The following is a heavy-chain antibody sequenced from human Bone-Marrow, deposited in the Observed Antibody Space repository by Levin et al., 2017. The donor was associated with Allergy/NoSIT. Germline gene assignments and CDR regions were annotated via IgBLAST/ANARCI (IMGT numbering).Heavy chain of an antibody. V-gene: IGHV1-2*06. J-gene: IGHJ5*02. CDR2: INPNSGGT. CDR1: GYTFTGYY. CDR3: AREALILTGYFYPHQGIMGNWFDP. D-gene: IGHD3-9*01. Sequence: PTASVKVSCKASGYTFTGYYMHWVRQAPGQGLEWMGRINPNSGGTNYAQKFQGRVTMTRDTSISTAYMELSRLRSDDTAVYYCAREALILTGYFYPHQGIMGNWFDPWGQGTLVTVSS.